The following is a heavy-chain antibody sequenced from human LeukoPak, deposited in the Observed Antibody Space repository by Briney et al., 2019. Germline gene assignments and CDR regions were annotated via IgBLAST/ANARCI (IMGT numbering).Heavy chain of an antibody. V-gene: IGHV3-43*01. J-gene: IGHJ4*02. CDR1: GFTFDDYT. CDR3: AKAAYDFWSGYHQNYFDY. CDR2: ISWDGGST. Sequence: GGSLRLSCAASGFTFDDYTMHWVRRAPGKGLVWVSLISWDGGSTYYADSVKGRFTISRDNSKNSLYLQMNSLRTEDTALYYCAKAAYDFWSGYHQNYFDYWGQGTLVTVSS. D-gene: IGHD3-3*01.